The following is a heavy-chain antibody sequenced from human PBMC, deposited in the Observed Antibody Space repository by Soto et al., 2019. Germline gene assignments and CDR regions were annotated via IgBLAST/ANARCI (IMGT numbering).Heavy chain of an antibody. CDR3: ARDPWAADY. J-gene: IGHJ4*02. CDR1: GFTVSTKY. Sequence: VQLVESGGGLVQPGGSLRLSCAASGFTVSTKYMSWVRQAPGKGLEWVSVIYSGGSTFYADSVRGRFTISRDNSKNTVNLQMNSLRAEDTAVYYCARDPWAADYWGQGTLVTASS. D-gene: IGHD3-16*01. V-gene: IGHV3-66*01. CDR2: IYSGGST.